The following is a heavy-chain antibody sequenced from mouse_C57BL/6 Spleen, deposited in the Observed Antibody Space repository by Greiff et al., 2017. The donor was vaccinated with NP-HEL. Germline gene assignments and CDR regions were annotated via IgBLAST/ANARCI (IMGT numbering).Heavy chain of an antibody. Sequence: QVQLQQSGAELVRPGASVKLSCKASGYTFTDYYINWVKQRPGQGLEWIARIYPGSGNTYYNEKFKGKATMTAEKSSSTAYMQLSSLTSEDSAFYFCARHPRRYDYDEGAWFAYWGQGTLVTVSA. CDR2: IYPGSGNT. V-gene: IGHV1-76*01. D-gene: IGHD2-4*01. J-gene: IGHJ3*01. CDR1: GYTFTDYY. CDR3: ARHPRRYDYDEGAWFAY.